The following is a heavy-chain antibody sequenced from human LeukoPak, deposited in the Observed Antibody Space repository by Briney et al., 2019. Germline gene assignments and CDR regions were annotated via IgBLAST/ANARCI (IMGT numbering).Heavy chain of an antibody. CDR3: ASGTFYGDYRGFDY. D-gene: IGHD4-17*01. CDR1: GGSISSSSYY. J-gene: IGHJ4*02. CDR2: IYYSGST. V-gene: IGHV4-39*07. Sequence: SETLSLTCTVSGGSISSSSYYWGWIRQPPGKGLEWIGSIYYSGSTYYNPSLKSRVTISVDTSKNQFSLKLSSVTAADTAVYYCASGTFYGDYRGFDYWGQGTLVTVSS.